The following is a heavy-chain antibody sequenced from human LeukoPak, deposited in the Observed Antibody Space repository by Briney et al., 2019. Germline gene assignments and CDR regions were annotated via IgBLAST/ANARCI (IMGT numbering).Heavy chain of an antibody. CDR1: GFTFSSYA. V-gene: IGHV3-23*01. Sequence: PGGSLRLSCAASGFTFSSYAMSWVRQAPGKGLEWASAISGSGGSTYYADSVKGRFTISRDNSKNTLYLQMNSLRAEDTAVYYCVMVITSPYDYWGQGTLVTVSS. J-gene: IGHJ4*02. CDR2: ISGSGGST. CDR3: VMVITSPYDY. D-gene: IGHD3-22*01.